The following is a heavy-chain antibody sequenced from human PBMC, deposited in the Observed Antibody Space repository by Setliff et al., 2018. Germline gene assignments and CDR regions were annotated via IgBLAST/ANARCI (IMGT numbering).Heavy chain of an antibody. CDR3: ARSSVVGGYSTTYYFDYMDV. V-gene: IGHV3-13*04. J-gene: IGHJ6*03. CDR2: TAAAGDT. D-gene: IGHD3-3*01. CDR1: GFTLNNYA. Sequence: ETLSLSCAASGFTLNNYAMSWVRQVTGKGLEWVSGTAAAGDTYYADSVKGRFTISRENAKNSLYLQMNSLTAGDTAVYYCARSSVVGGYSTTYYFDYMDVWGKGTTVTVSS.